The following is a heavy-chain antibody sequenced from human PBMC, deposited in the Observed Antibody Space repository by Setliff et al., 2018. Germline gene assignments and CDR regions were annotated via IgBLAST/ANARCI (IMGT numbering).Heavy chain of an antibody. V-gene: IGHV3-30*04. D-gene: IGHD3-10*01. CDR1: GFTFSSYA. CDR2: ISYDGSNK. Sequence: GESLKISCAASGFTFSSYAMHWVRQAPGKGLEWVAVISYDGSNKYYADSVKGRFTISRDNSKNTLYLQMNSLRAEDTAVYYCARDREWFGVGYWGQGTLVTVSS. J-gene: IGHJ4*02. CDR3: ARDREWFGVGY.